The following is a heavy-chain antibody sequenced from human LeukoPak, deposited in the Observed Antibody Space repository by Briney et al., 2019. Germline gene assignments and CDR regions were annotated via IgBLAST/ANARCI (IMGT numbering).Heavy chain of an antibody. CDR3: ARGDGLVGATTGFDY. Sequence: GGSLRLSCAASGFTFSSYEMNWVRQAPGKGLEWVSYISSSGLTIYYADFVRGRFTISRDNAKNSLYLQMNSLRAEDTAVYYCARGDGLVGATTGFDYWGQGTLVNVSS. CDR1: GFTFSSYE. D-gene: IGHD1-26*01. CDR2: ISSSGLTI. V-gene: IGHV3-48*03. J-gene: IGHJ4*02.